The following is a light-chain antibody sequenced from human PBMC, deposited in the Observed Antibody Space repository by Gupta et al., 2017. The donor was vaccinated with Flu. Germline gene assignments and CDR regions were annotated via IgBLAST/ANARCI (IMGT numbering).Light chain of an antibody. CDR1: GSDVGGYNY. CDR3: FADAGSDSFV. Sequence: QSALTQPRSVSGSPGPSVTISCTGTGSDVGGYNYVSWYRQHPGDAPKLIVFDVCKRTAGVPGRFSGSKAGNTAALTISVPQVDDEADYYRFADAGSDSFVFGGGTKLTVL. V-gene: IGLV2-11*01. CDR2: DVC. J-gene: IGLJ2*01.